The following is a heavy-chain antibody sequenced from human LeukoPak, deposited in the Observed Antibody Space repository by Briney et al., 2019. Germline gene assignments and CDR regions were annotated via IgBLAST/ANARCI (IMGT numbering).Heavy chain of an antibody. CDR1: GGSISSYY. V-gene: IGHV4-59*08. Sequence: PSETLSLTCTVSGGSISSYYWSWIRQPPGKGLEWIGYIYYSGSTNYNPSLKSRVTISVDTSKNQFSLKLSPVTAADTAVYYCARLGYCSGGSCYSRGFDYWGQGTLVTVSS. D-gene: IGHD2-15*01. J-gene: IGHJ4*02. CDR2: IYYSGST. CDR3: ARLGYCSGGSCYSRGFDY.